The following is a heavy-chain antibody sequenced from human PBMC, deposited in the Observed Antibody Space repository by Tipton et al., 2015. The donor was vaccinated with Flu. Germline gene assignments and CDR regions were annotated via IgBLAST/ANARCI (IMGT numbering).Heavy chain of an antibody. J-gene: IGHJ4*02. CDR1: GGSISSYY. D-gene: IGHD6-19*01. Sequence: TLSLTCTVSGGSISSYYWSWIRQPPGKGPEWIGYIYYSGSTNYNPSLKSRVTISVDTSKNQFSLKLSSVTAADTAVYYCARQQWLADFDYWGQGTLVTVSS. CDR2: IYYSGST. CDR3: ARQQWLADFDY. V-gene: IGHV4-59*08.